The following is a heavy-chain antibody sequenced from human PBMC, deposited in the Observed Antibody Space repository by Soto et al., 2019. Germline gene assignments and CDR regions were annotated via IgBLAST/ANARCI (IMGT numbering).Heavy chain of an antibody. CDR2: IIPIFGTA. J-gene: IGHJ6*02. CDR1: GYTFTRYG. V-gene: IGHV1-18*01. CDR3: AREGPAPYYYYGMGV. Sequence: ASVKVSCKASGYTFTRYGTSWVRQAPGQGLEWMGGIIPIFGTANYAQKLQGRVTMTTDTSTSTAYMELRSLRSDDTAVYYCAREGPAPYYYYGMGVWGQGSTVTVSS.